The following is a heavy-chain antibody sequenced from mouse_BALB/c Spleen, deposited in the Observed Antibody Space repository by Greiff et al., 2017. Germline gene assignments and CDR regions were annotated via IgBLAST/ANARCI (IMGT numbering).Heavy chain of an antibody. D-gene: IGHD2-1*01. CDR1: GYSITSDYA. CDR2: ISYSGST. CDR3: ARSDYGNWAMDY. J-gene: IGHJ4*01. V-gene: IGHV3-2*02. Sequence: DVKLVESGPGLVKPSQSLSLTCTVTGYSITSDYAWNWIRQFPGNKLEWMGYISYSGSTSYNPSLKSRISITRDTSKNQFFLQLNSVTTEDTATYYCARSDYGNWAMDYWGQGTSVTVSS.